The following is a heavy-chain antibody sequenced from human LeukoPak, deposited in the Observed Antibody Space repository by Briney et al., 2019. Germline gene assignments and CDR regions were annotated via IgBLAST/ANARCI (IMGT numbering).Heavy chain of an antibody. J-gene: IGHJ5*02. CDR2: MNPKSGNT. Sequence: GASVKVSCKTSGYTFTNYDINWVRQATGQGLEWMGWMNPKSGNTGSAQRFQGRVTITRDTSASTAYMELSSLRSEDTAVYYCARGHFLAIPARKMGGSWFDPWGQGTLVTVSS. D-gene: IGHD3-3*01. CDR1: GYTFTNYD. V-gene: IGHV1-8*01. CDR3: ARGHFLAIPARKMGGSWFDP.